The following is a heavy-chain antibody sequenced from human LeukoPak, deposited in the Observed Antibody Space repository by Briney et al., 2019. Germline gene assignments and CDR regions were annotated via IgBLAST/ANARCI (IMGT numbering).Heavy chain of an antibody. Sequence: KTSETLSLTCAVYGGSFSGYYWSWIRQPPGKGLEWIGEINHSGSTNYNPSLKSRVTISVDTSKNQFSLKLSSVTAADTAIYYCARVIPQELRTPMIIGHSPWFDPWGQGTLVTVSS. D-gene: IGHD3/OR15-3a*01. CDR2: INHSGST. CDR3: ARVIPQELRTPMIIGHSPWFDP. J-gene: IGHJ5*02. V-gene: IGHV4-34*01. CDR1: GGSFSGYY.